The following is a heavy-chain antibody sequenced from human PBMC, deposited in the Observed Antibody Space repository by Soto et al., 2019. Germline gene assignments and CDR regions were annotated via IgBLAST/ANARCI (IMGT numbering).Heavy chain of an antibody. CDR2: IIPIFGTA. V-gene: IGHV1-69*01. Sequence: QVQLVQSGAEVKKPGSSVKVSCKASGGTFSSYAISWVRQAPGQGLEWMGGIIPIFGTANYAQKFQGRVTITADESTSTAYTELSSLRSEDTAVYYCASDCSSTSCYRIRYYYYGMDVWGQGTTVTVSS. D-gene: IGHD2-2*01. CDR3: ASDCSSTSCYRIRYYYYGMDV. J-gene: IGHJ6*02. CDR1: GGTFSSYA.